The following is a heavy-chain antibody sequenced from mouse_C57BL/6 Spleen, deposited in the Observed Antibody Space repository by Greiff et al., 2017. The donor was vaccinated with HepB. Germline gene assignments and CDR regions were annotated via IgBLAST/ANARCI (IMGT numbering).Heavy chain of an antibody. J-gene: IGHJ4*01. CDR2: IYPRSGNT. CDR1: GYTFTSYG. Sequence: VQLQQSGAELARPGASVKLSCKASGYTFTSYGISWVKQRTGQGLEWIGEIYPRSGNTYYNEKFKGKATLTADKSSSTAYMELRSLTSEDAAVYFCARVTTGVANYAMDYWGQGTSVTVSS. V-gene: IGHV1-81*01. D-gene: IGHD1-1*01. CDR3: ARVTTGVANYAMDY.